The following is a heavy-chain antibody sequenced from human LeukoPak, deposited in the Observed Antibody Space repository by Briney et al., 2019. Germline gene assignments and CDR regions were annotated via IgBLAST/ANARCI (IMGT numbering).Heavy chain of an antibody. D-gene: IGHD3-10*01. Sequence: GGAPRPSLAAPGVTLHNHSLKTGRPGPGEGVEWLSYITSSSTTIYYADSVKGRFTISRDNSKNTLYLQMNSLRAEDTAVYYCANRYLAAFDIWGQGTMVTVSS. CDR2: ITSSSTTI. CDR1: GVTLHNHS. V-gene: IGHV3-48*01. J-gene: IGHJ3*02. CDR3: ANRYLAAFDI.